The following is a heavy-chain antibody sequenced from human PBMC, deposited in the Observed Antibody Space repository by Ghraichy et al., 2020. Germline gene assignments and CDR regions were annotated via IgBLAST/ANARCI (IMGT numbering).Heavy chain of an antibody. CDR3: ARATGYCSGGSCYSGGWFDP. V-gene: IGHV3-74*01. CDR1: GFTFSSYW. CDR2: INSDGSST. Sequence: GGSLRLSCAASGFTFSSYWMHWVRQAPGKGLVWVSRINSDGSSTSYADSVKGRFTISRDNAKNTLYLQMNSLRAEDTAVYYCARATGYCSGGSCYSGGWFDPWGQGTLVTVSS. D-gene: IGHD2-15*01. J-gene: IGHJ5*02.